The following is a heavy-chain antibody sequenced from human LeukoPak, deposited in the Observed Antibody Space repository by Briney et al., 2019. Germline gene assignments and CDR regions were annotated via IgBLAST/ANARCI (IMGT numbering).Heavy chain of an antibody. J-gene: IGHJ4*02. V-gene: IGHV1-2*02. CDR3: ARDVDSRQLVLGY. CDR2: INPNSGGT. CDR1: GYTFTGYY. D-gene: IGHD6-6*01. Sequence: ASVKVSCKASGYTFTGYYMHWVRQAPGQGLEWMGWINPNSGGTNYAQKFQGRVTMTTDTSTSTAYMELRSLRSDDTAVYYCARDVDSRQLVLGYWGQGTLVTVSS.